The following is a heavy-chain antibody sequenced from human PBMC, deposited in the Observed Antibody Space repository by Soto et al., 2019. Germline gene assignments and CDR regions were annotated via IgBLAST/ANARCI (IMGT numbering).Heavy chain of an antibody. CDR1: GFSFSSYA. V-gene: IGHV3-30*04. Sequence: QVKLVESGGGVVQPGRSLRLSCAASGFSFSSYAMHWVRQAPGKGLEWLSFISYDGRNEYYADSVKGRFTVSRDSSENTLYLQINTLKPEDTAVYYCARDVCPNGVGFNDYLGQGTLVTVSP. J-gene: IGHJ4*02. D-gene: IGHD2-8*01. CDR3: ARDVCPNGVGFNDY. CDR2: ISYDGRNE.